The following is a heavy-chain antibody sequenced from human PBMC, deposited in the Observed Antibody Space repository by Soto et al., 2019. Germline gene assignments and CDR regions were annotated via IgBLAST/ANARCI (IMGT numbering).Heavy chain of an antibody. D-gene: IGHD2-8*02. CDR3: ATAACAATWCTTSHNLDH. CDR1: GGTFVRHV. V-gene: IGHV1-69*09. J-gene: IGHJ4*02. CDR2: INPLSGIS. Sequence: QVQLVQSGAEVKKPESSVKVSCKTSGGTFVRHVISWVRQAPGQGPEWMGKINPLSGISNYAQKFQDRVTFTADTDSSTAYMELSSLRSEETAVYYCATAACAATWCTTSHNLDHCGQRTRVHASS.